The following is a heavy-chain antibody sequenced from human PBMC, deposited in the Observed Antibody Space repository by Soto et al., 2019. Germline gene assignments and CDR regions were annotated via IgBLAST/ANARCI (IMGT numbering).Heavy chain of an antibody. CDR3: ARDSGYYSDY. J-gene: IGHJ4*02. Sequence: SETLSLTCAVSGGSISSGGYDWSWIRQHPGKGLEWIGYIYYSGTTYYNPSLKSRVTISVDTSKNQFSLKLSSVTAADTAVYYCARDSGYYSDYWGQGTLVTVSS. CDR2: IYYSGTT. CDR1: GGSISSGGYD. D-gene: IGHD3-22*01. V-gene: IGHV4-31*11.